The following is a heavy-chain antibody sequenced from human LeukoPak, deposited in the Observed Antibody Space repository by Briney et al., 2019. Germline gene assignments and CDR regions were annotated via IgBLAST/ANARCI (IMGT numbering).Heavy chain of an antibody. CDR2: IYYSGST. J-gene: IGHJ6*03. CDR1: GGFISSYY. CDR3: AREGGGRAGSYMDV. V-gene: IGHV4-59*01. Sequence: SETLSLTCTVSGGFISSYYWSWIRQPPGKGLEWIWYIYYSGSTNYNPSLKSRVTISVDTSKNQFSLKLSSVTAADTAVYYCAREGGGRAGSYMDVWGKGTTVTVSS. D-gene: IGHD1-26*01.